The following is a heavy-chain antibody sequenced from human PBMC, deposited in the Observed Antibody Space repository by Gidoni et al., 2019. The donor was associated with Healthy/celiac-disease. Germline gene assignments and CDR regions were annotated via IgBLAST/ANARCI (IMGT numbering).Heavy chain of an antibody. CDR2: ISGSGGST. CDR3: AKEWTYYDFWSGYYTSQGFDY. J-gene: IGHJ4*02. D-gene: IGHD3-3*01. V-gene: IGHV3-23*01. Sequence: EVQLLESGGGLVQPGGSLRLSCAASGFSFSSYAMSWVRQAPGKGLEWVSAISGSGGSTYYADSVKGRFTISRDNSKNTLYLQMNSLRAEDTAVYYCAKEWTYYDFWSGYYTSQGFDYWGQGTLVTVSS. CDR1: GFSFSSYA.